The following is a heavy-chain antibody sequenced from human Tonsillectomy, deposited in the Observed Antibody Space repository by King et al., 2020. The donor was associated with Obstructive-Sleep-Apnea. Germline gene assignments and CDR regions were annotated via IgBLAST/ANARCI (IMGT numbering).Heavy chain of an antibody. J-gene: IGHJ4*02. V-gene: IGHV4-59*11. CDR1: GGSITSHH. D-gene: IGHD3-16*01. Sequence: VQLQESGPGLVKPSETLSLTCTVSGGSITSHHWSWIRQRPGKGLEWIGYIHYSGGSDYSPSLKSRVSMSADTSKNHLALKLTSVTVADTAVYYCAREGGGGVDYWGQGILVTVSS. CDR3: AREGGGGVDY. CDR2: IHYSGGS.